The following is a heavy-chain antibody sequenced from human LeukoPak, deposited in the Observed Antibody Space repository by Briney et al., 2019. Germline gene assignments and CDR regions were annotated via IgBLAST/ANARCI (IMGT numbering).Heavy chain of an antibody. CDR1: RFTFSSYS. CDR2: ISSSSSTI. CDR3: ARVGVRPEDYYYYYYMDV. V-gene: IGHV3-48*01. J-gene: IGHJ6*03. Sequence: GSLRLSCAASRFTFSSYSMNWVRQAPGKGLEWVSYISSSSSTIYYADSVKGRFTISRDNAKNSLYLQMNSLRAEDTAVYYCARVGVRPEDYYYYYYMDVWGKGTTVTVSS. D-gene: IGHD1-1*01.